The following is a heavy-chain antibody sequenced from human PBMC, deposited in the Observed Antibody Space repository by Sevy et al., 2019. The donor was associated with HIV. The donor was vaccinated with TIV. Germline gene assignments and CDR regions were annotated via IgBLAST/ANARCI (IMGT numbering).Heavy chain of an antibody. Sequence: GGSLRPSCAASGFTFSSYGMHWVRQSPGKGLEWVAFIRYDGSNKYYADSVKGRFTISRDNSKNTLYLQMNSLRAEDTAVYYCAKDGSRITMIVVAQYYFDYWGQGTLVTVSS. CDR3: AKDGSRITMIVVAQYYFDY. D-gene: IGHD3-22*01. CDR2: IRYDGSNK. J-gene: IGHJ4*02. V-gene: IGHV3-30*02. CDR1: GFTFSSYG.